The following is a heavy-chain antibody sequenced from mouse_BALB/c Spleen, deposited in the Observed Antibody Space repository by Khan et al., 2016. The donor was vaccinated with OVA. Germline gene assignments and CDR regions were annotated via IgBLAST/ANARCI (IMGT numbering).Heavy chain of an antibody. D-gene: IGHD2-4*01. V-gene: IGHV2-2*02. Sequence: VQLQESGPGLVQPSQSLSITCTVSGFSLDKYSVHWIRQSPGKGLEWLGVIWSAGSTDYNAAFISRLTITKDNSRSQVFFKVNSLQPNDTAIYDCARRGYDYGRGALFAYWGQGTLVTVSA. J-gene: IGHJ3*01. CDR3: ARRGYDYGRGALFAY. CDR2: IWSAGST. CDR1: GFSLDKYS.